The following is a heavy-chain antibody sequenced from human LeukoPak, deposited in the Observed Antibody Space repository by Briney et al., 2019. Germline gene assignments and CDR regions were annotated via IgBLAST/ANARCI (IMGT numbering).Heavy chain of an antibody. CDR2: ISTDGSSN. V-gene: IGHV3-74*01. CDR1: GFTFSGYW. J-gene: IGHJ4*02. D-gene: IGHD6-19*01. Sequence: GGSLRLSCAASGFTFSGYWMHWVRQAPRKGLVWVSRISTDGSSNTYADSVKGRFTISRDNAKNTLYLQINSLRAEDTAVYYCARGRLTSSWYYFDYWGQGTLVTVSS. CDR3: ARGRLTSSWYYFDY.